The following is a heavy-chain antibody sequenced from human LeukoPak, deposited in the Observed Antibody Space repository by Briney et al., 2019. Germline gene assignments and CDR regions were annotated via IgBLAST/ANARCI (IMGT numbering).Heavy chain of an antibody. V-gene: IGHV3-74*01. CDR1: GFTLRSYW. CDR2: INSDGSTT. Sequence: GGSLRLFCAASGFTLRSYWMHWVRQVLGKGLVWVSHINSDGSTTNYADSVKGRFTISRDNAKNTLSLQMNSLRAEDTAVYYCARVRDLTGLLYWGQGTLVTVSS. D-gene: IGHD1-14*01. J-gene: IGHJ4*02. CDR3: ARVRDLTGLLY.